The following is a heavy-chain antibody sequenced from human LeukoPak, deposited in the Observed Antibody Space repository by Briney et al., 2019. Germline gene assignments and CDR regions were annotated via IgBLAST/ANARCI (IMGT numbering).Heavy chain of an antibody. D-gene: IGHD3-10*01. V-gene: IGHV4-39*01. J-gene: IGHJ4*02. CDR3: ARTGNTAVPPYFDY. CDR1: GFTISSSCYY. CDR2: IYYSGSI. Sequence: SETLSLSCTVSGFTISSSCYYWGWIRQPPGKGLEWIGTIYYSGSIYYNPSLNSRVTISVDTSKNQFSLKLSSVTAADTAVYYCARTGNTAVPPYFDYWGQGALVTVSS.